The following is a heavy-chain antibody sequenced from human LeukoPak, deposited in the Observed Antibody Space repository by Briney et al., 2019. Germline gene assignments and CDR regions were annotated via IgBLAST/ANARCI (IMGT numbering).Heavy chain of an antibody. J-gene: IGHJ5*02. V-gene: IGHV4-34*01. CDR2: INHSGST. D-gene: IGHD2-2*01. CDR1: GGSFSGYY. CDR3: ASGGCSSTSCYSPWFDP. Sequence: SETLSLTCAVYGGSFSGYYWSWIRQPPGKGLEWIGEINHSGSTNYNPSLKSRVTISVDTSKNQFSLKLSSVTAADTAVYYCASGGCSSTSCYSPWFDPWGQGTLVTVSS.